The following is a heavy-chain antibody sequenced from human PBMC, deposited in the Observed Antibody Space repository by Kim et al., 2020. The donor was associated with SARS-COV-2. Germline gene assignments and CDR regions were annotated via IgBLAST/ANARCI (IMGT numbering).Heavy chain of an antibody. D-gene: IGHD4-4*01. V-gene: IGHV3-48*02. CDR3: ARGAVTTTLHYYYYYGMDV. CDR1: GFTFSSYS. J-gene: IGHJ6*02. Sequence: LSLTCAASGFTFSSYSMNWVRQAPGKGLEWVSYISSSSSTIYYADSVKGRFTISRDNAKNSLYLQMNSLRDEDTAVYYCARGAVTTTLHYYYYYGMDVWGPGTTVTGSS. CDR2: ISSSSSTI.